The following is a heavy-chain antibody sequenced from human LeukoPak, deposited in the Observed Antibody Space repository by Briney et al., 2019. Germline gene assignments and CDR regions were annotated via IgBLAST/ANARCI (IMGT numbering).Heavy chain of an antibody. CDR3: AREGWLAVAGQPYYYYGMDV. CDR1: GFTFSSYA. D-gene: IGHD6-19*01. CDR2: ISFDGSQR. V-gene: IGHV3-30*04. J-gene: IGHJ6*02. Sequence: GRSLRLSCAASGFTFSSYAMHWVRQAPGKGLEWVAMISFDGSQRHFGDSVRGRFTVSRDDSENTLYLQMNSLRAEDTAVYYCAREGWLAVAGQPYYYYGMDVWGQGTTVTVSS.